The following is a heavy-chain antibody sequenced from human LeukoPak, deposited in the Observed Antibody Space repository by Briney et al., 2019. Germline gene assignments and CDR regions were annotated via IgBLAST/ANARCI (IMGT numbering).Heavy chain of an antibody. CDR1: GYSISSGDW. Sequence: SETLSLTCAVSGYSISSGDWWGWIRQPPGKGLEWIGYIYSGGNTHYNPSLKSRVTLSVDTSKTQFSLQLSSVTAVDTALSYCGRYRSNSDNSSIDPWGQGTLVNVSS. D-gene: IGHD2-2*01. V-gene: IGHV4-28*01. J-gene: IGHJ5*02. CDR3: GRYRSNSDNSSIDP. CDR2: IYSGGNT.